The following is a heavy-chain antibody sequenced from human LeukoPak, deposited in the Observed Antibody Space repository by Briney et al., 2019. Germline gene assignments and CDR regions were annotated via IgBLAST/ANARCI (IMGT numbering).Heavy chain of an antibody. D-gene: IGHD3-3*01. Sequence: YGMHWVRQAPGKGLEWVSYISSSSSTIYYADSVKGRFTISRDNAKNSLYLQMNSLRAEDTAVYYCARDLDWSPSGFDYWGQGTLVTVSS. J-gene: IGHJ4*02. CDR1: YG. V-gene: IGHV3-48*01. CDR2: ISSSSSTI. CDR3: ARDLDWSPSGFDY.